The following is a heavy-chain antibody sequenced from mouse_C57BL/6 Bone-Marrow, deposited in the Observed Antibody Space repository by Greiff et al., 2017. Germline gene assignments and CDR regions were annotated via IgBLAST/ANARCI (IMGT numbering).Heavy chain of an antibody. J-gene: IGHJ1*03. CDR3: TTGGYFDV. V-gene: IGHV14-4*01. CDR2: IDPENGDT. Sequence: EVKLVESGAELVRPGASVKLSCTASGFNIKDDYMHWVKQRPEQGLEWIGWIDPENGDTEYASKFQGKATITADTSSNTAYLQLGSLTSEDTAVYYCTTGGYFDVWGTGTTVTVSS. CDR1: GFNIKDDY.